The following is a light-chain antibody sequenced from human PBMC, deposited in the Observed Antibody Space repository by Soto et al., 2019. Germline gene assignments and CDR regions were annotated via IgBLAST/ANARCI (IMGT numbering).Light chain of an antibody. Sequence: EFVLTQSPGTLSLSPGEIATLYFSASQTVRNNYLAWYQQKPGQAPRLLVYDASSRATGIPDRFSGGGSGTDFTLTISRLEPEDFAVYYCQQYGSSLWTFGQGTKWIS. CDR2: DAS. CDR1: QTVRNNY. V-gene: IGKV3-20*01. J-gene: IGKJ1*01. CDR3: QQYGSSLWT.